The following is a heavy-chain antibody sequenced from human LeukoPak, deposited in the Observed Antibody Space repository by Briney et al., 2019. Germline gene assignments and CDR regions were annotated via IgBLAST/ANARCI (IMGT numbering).Heavy chain of an antibody. CDR1: GFTFSSYG. J-gene: IGHJ5*02. CDR2: IKQDGSEK. CDR3: ARDGPYSSSWFRP. D-gene: IGHD6-13*01. Sequence: PGGSLRLSCAASGFTFSSYGMHWVRQAPGKGLEWVANIKQDGSEKYYVDSVKGRFTISRNNAKNSLYLQMNSLRAEDAAVYYCARDGPYSSSWFRPWGQGTLVTVSS. V-gene: IGHV3-7*03.